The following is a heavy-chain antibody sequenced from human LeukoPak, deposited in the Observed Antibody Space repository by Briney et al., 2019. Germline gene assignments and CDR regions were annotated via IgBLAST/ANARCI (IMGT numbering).Heavy chain of an antibody. CDR1: GGSISGYY. CDR2: IYTSGST. CDR3: AREVQPGVAYFGNYWFDP. Sequence: SETLSLTCTVFGGSISGYYWNWIRQPAGKGLEWIGRIYTSGSTNYNPSLKSRVTMSVDTSKNQFTLKLSSVTAADTAVYYCAREVQPGVAYFGNYWFDPWGQGTLVTVSS. D-gene: IGHD1-1*01. J-gene: IGHJ5*02. V-gene: IGHV4-4*07.